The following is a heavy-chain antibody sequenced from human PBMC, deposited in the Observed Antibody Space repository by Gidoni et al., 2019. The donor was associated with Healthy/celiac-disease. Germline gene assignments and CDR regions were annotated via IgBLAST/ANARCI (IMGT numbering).Heavy chain of an antibody. J-gene: IGHJ5*02. CDR3: ARVAGYSSSWYSPGDWFDP. CDR2: IYYSGST. D-gene: IGHD6-13*01. CDR1: GGSISSYY. V-gene: IGHV4-59*01. Sequence: QVQLQESGPGLVKPSETLSLTCTVSGGSISSYYWSWIRQPPGKGLEWIGYIYYSGSTNYNPSLKSQVTISVDTSKNQFSLKLSSVTAADTAVYYCARVAGYSSSWYSPGDWFDPWGQGTLVTVSS.